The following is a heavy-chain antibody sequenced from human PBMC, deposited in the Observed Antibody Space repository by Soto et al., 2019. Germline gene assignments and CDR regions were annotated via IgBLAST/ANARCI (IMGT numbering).Heavy chain of an antibody. Sequence: SETLSLTCAVYGGSFSGYYWSWIRQPPGKGLEWIGEINHSGSTNYNPSLKSRVTISVDTSKNQFSLKLSSVAAADTAVYYCARAFRELLPYYYYGMDVWGQGTTVTVSS. V-gene: IGHV4-34*01. J-gene: IGHJ6*02. CDR2: INHSGST. D-gene: IGHD1-26*01. CDR1: GGSFSGYY. CDR3: ARAFRELLPYYYYGMDV.